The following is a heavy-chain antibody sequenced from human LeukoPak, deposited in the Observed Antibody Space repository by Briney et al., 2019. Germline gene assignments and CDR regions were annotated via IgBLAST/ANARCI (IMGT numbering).Heavy chain of an antibody. CDR1: GFSFSTYA. Sequence: GGSLRLSCAGSGFSFSTYAMTWVRQAPGMGLESVSAISGSGGYTYYADSVKGRFTISRDNAKNFVYLQMDRLRAEDTALYYCARIDPVGRTWGQGTLVIVSA. J-gene: IGHJ4*02. V-gene: IGHV3-23*01. CDR3: ARIDPVGRT. D-gene: IGHD1-26*01. CDR2: ISGSGGYT.